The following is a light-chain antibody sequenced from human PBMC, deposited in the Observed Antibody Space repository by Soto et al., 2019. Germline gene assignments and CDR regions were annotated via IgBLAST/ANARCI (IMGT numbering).Light chain of an antibody. Sequence: IVLTHSPATLSFSPGDRATLSCRASQTVRSNYLAWYQHKPGQAPRLLIYGASSRATGIPDSFSGSGSGTDFTLTISRLEPEDFAVYYCQQYGTSPRTFGRGTKVDI. CDR3: QQYGTSPRT. CDR2: GAS. V-gene: IGKV3-20*01. CDR1: QTVRSNY. J-gene: IGKJ1*01.